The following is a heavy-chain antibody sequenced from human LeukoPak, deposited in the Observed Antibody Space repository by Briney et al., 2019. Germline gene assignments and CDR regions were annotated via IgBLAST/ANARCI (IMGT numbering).Heavy chain of an antibody. V-gene: IGHV3-33*01. Sequence: GRSPRLSCAASGFTFSSYGMHWVRQAPGKGLEWVAVIWYDGSNKYYADSVKGRFTISRDNSKNTLYLQMNSLRAEDTAVYYCARDLELLGATHHYYYYGMDVWGQGTTVTVSS. J-gene: IGHJ6*02. CDR3: ARDLELLGATHHYYYYGMDV. CDR1: GFTFSSYG. D-gene: IGHD1-26*01. CDR2: IWYDGSNK.